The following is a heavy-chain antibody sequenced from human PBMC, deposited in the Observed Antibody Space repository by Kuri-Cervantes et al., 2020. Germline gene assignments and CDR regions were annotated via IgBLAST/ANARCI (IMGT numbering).Heavy chain of an antibody. Sequence: ASVKVSCKASGYTFTNYPINWVRQATGQGLERMGWMKPNSGNTGYAQKFQGRVTMTSNTSISTAYMKPSRLRSEDTAVYYCARGRRGVPVSSRFFDPWGQGTLVTVSS. CDR3: ARGRRGVPVSSRFFDP. J-gene: IGHJ5*02. V-gene: IGHV1-8*02. D-gene: IGHD6-13*01. CDR2: MKPNSGNT. CDR1: GYTFTNYP.